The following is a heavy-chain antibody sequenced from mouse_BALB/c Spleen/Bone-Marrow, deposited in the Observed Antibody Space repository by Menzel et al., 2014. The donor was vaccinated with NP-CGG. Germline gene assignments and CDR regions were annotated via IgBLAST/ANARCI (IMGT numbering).Heavy chain of an antibody. CDR2: ISDGGSYT. CDR1: GFTFSDYY. Sequence: EVKVVESGGGLVKPGGSLKLSCAASGFTFSDYYMYWVRQTPEKRLEWVATISDGGSYTYYPDSVKGRFTISRDNAKNNPYLQMSSLKSEDTAMYYCARVLRPHYYAMDYWGQGTSVTVSS. V-gene: IGHV5-4*02. D-gene: IGHD1-2*01. J-gene: IGHJ4*01. CDR3: ARVLRPHYYAMDY.